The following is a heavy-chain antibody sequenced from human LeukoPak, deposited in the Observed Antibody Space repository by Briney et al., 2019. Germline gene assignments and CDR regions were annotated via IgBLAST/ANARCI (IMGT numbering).Heavy chain of an antibody. CDR2: ISGSGGST. Sequence: PGASLRLSCAASGFTFSSYAMSWVRQALGKGLEWVSDISGSGGSTYYADSVKGRFTISRDNSKNTLYLQMNSLRAEDTAVYYCAKGDRYSGYDDSFDYWGQGTLVTVSS. V-gene: IGHV3-23*01. CDR3: AKGDRYSGYDDSFDY. J-gene: IGHJ4*02. D-gene: IGHD5-12*01. CDR1: GFTFSSYA.